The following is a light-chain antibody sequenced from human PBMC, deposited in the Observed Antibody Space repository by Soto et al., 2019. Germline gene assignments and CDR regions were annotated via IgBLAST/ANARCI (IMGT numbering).Light chain of an antibody. J-gene: IGKJ1*01. CDR3: QQYSSWWT. CDR2: ETS. Sequence: EIVMTQSPATLSVSPGERATLSCRASQSVSSNLAWFQQKPGQAPRLLIYETSTRATGVPARFSGSGSGTEFTLTISVLQSEDFAVYFCQQYSSWWTFGQGTKVESK. CDR1: QSVSSN. V-gene: IGKV3-15*01.